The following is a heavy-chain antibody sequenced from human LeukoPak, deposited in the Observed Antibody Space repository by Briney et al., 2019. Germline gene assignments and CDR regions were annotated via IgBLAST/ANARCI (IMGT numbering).Heavy chain of an antibody. Sequence: SETLSLPCTVSGGSITSRNFYWGWVRKPPGKVAEWNGSSNDSGNTSYNPSLKSRVTISVDTSKNQFSLKLNSVTAADTAVYYCARHDSSSSLGACDYWGQGTLVTVSS. J-gene: IGHJ4*02. D-gene: IGHD6-6*01. V-gene: IGHV4-39*01. CDR3: ARHDSSSSLGACDY. CDR2: SNDSGNT. CDR1: GGSITSRNFY.